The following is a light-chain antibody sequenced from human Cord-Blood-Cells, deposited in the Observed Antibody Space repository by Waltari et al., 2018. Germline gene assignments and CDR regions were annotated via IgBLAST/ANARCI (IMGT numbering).Light chain of an antibody. CDR2: EGS. CDR1: SSDVGSYNL. CDR3: CSDAGSSTWV. Sequence: QSALTQPASVSGSPGQSITISCTGTSSDVGSYNLVSWYQQHPGKAPKLMIYEGSKRPSGVFNRFSGSKSGNRASQTISGLQAGDEADYYCCSDAGSSTWVFGGGTKLTVL. J-gene: IGLJ3*02. V-gene: IGLV2-23*01.